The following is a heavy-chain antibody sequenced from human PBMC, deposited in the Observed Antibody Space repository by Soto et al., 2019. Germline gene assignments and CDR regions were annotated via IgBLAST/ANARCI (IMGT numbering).Heavy chain of an antibody. Sequence: SVKVSCKASGGTFSSYAISWVRQAPGQGLEWMGGIIPIFGTANYAQKFQGRVTITADESTSTAYMELSSLRSEDTAVYYCARDRYYYGSGSYYISWFDPWGQGTLVTVSS. CDR1: GGTFSSYA. D-gene: IGHD3-10*01. V-gene: IGHV1-69*13. CDR2: IIPIFGTA. J-gene: IGHJ5*02. CDR3: ARDRYYYGSGSYYISWFDP.